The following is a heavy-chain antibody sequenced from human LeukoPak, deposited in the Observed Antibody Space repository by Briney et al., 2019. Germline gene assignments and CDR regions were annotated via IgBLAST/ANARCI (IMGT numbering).Heavy chain of an antibody. V-gene: IGHV3-33*01. CDR3: ARGGTSGSLIY. Sequence: PGGSLRLSGAASVFTFRNYGMHWVRQAPGKGLEWVAVIWYDGSNKYYGDSVKGRFTISRDNAKNTLYLQMNSLRAEDTALYYCARGGTSGSLIYWGQGTLVTVSS. J-gene: IGHJ4*02. CDR1: VFTFRNYG. CDR2: IWYDGSNK. D-gene: IGHD1-26*01.